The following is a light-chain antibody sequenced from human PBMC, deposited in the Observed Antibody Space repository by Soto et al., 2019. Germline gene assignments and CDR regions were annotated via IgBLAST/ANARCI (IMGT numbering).Light chain of an antibody. CDR3: SSYTGSSTHV. V-gene: IGLV2-14*01. CDR1: SSDVGDYNY. CDR2: EVS. Sequence: QSALTQPASVSGSPGQSITISCTGTSSDVGDYNYVSWYQQHPGKAPKVMIYEVSNRPSGVSNRFSGSKSGNTASLTISGLQAEDEADYYCSSYTGSSTHVFGTGTKVTV. J-gene: IGLJ1*01.